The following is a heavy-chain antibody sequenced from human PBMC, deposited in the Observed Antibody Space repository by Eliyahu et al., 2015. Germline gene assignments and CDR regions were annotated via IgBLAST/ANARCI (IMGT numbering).Heavy chain of an antibody. D-gene: IGHD5-12*01. CDR1: GYTFTEYW. Sequence: EVQLVQSGAEVKKSGESLQISCEASGYTFTEYWIAWVRQMPGKGLEWMGFIYPGDSDTRYSPSFEGQVTISADKSIDTAYLHWSTLKASDTAIYFCARRGYSGYEGAWFDSWGQGTPVTVSS. CDR2: IYPGDSDT. CDR3: ARRGYSGYEGAWFDS. V-gene: IGHV5-51*03. J-gene: IGHJ5*01.